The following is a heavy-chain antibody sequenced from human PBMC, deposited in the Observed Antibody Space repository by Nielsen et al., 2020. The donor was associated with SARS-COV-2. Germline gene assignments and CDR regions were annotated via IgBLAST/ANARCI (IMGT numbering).Heavy chain of an antibody. V-gene: IGHV3-53*01. CDR1: GGSISGYY. J-gene: IGHJ6*02. D-gene: IGHD3-16*01. CDR3: ARGGGGMDV. CDR2: IYSDGST. Sequence: ETLSLTCTVSGGSISGYYWSWIRQAPGKGLEWVSIIYSDGSTYYAGSVKGRLTISRDNSKNTLYLQMNSLRAEDTAVYYCARGGGGMDVWGQGTTVTVSS.